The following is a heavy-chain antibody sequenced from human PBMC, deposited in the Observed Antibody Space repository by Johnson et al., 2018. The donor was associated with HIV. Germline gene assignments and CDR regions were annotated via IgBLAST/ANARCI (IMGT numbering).Heavy chain of an antibody. CDR1: GFTFSSYA. J-gene: IGHJ3*02. CDR3: AKSSSSFGAFDI. V-gene: IGHV3-23*04. Sequence: VQLVESGGGVVQPGRSLRLSCAASGFTFSSYAMHWVRQAPVKGLEWVSAISGSGGSTYYADSVKGRFTISRDNSKNTLYLQMNSLRAEDTAVYYCAKSSSSFGAFDIWGQGTMVTVSS. CDR2: ISGSGGST. D-gene: IGHD6-6*01.